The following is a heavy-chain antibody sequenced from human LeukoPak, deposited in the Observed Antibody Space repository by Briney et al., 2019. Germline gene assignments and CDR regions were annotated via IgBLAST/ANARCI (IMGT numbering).Heavy chain of an antibody. CDR2: IKQDGSAR. V-gene: IGHV3-7*03. CDR1: GFIISDYW. Sequence: GGSLRLSCAASGFIISDYWMSWVRQAPGKGLEWVANIKQDGSARFYVNSVKGRFTISRDNARNSLYLQMNSLRVEDTAVYYCARRHFDYWGQGTLVTVSS. CDR3: ARRHFDY. J-gene: IGHJ4*02.